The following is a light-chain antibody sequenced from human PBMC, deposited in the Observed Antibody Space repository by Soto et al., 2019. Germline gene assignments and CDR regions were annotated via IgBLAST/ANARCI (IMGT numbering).Light chain of an antibody. Sequence: QSVLTQPPSASGTPGQGVTISCSGSSSNIRSNYVYWYQQLPGTAPKLLIYSNNQRPSGVPDRFSGSKSGTSASLAISGLRFEDEADYYCAAWDDSLSGYVFGTGTKVTVL. J-gene: IGLJ1*01. V-gene: IGLV1-47*02. CDR3: AAWDDSLSGYV. CDR2: SNN. CDR1: SSNIRSNY.